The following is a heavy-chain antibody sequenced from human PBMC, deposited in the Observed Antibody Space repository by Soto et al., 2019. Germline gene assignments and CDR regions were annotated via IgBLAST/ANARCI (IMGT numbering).Heavy chain of an antibody. J-gene: IGHJ5*02. CDR2: IYYSGST. Sequence: SETLSLTCTVPGGSISSYYWSWIRQPPGKGLEWIGYIYYSGSTNYNPSLKSRVTISVDTSKNQFSLKLSSVTAADTAVYYCARDRSGNSRYNWFDPWGQGTLVTVSS. CDR3: ARDRSGNSRYNWFDP. V-gene: IGHV4-59*01. CDR1: GGSISSYY.